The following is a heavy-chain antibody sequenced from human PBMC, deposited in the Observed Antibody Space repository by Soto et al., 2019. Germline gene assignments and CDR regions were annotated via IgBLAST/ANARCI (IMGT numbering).Heavy chain of an antibody. D-gene: IGHD6-13*01. Sequence: SGPTLVNPTQTLTLTCTFSGFSLSTSGMCVSWIRQPPGKALEWLALIDWDDDKYYSTSLKTRLTISKDTSKNQVVLTMTNMDPVDTATYYCARLPLDLDSSPDSYYYYYGMDVWGQGTTVTVS. CDR2: IDWDDDK. CDR3: ARLPLDLDSSPDSYYYYYGMDV. V-gene: IGHV2-70*01. CDR1: GFSLSTSGMC. J-gene: IGHJ6*02.